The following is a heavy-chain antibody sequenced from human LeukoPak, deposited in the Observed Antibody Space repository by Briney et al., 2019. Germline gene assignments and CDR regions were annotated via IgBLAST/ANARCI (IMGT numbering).Heavy chain of an antibody. D-gene: IGHD6-6*01. J-gene: IGHJ4*02. V-gene: IGHV3-7*03. CDR3: AKDMGYGSSPAH. CDR1: GFTFSNNW. Sequence: GGSLRLSCAASGFTFSNNWMFWVRQAPGKGLEWVANIKYDGREKYYVDSVRGRFTISRDNAKNSLYLQMNSLRAEDTALYYCAKDMGYGSSPAHWGQGTLVTVSS. CDR2: IKYDGREK.